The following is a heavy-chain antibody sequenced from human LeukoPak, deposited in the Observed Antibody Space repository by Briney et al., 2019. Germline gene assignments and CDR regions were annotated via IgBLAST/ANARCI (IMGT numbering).Heavy chain of an antibody. J-gene: IGHJ5*02. Sequence: PGGSLRLSCAVSGFIYNTYAMTWVRQAPEKGLEWVSSIDNSGDYTYYADSVKGRFTISRDNSRNTLYLQMSSLRVEDTALYYCGKQFSSSWQFDPRGQGTLVTVSS. CDR1: GFIYNTYA. V-gene: IGHV3-23*01. CDR3: GKQFSSSWQFDP. CDR2: IDNSGDYT. D-gene: IGHD6-13*01.